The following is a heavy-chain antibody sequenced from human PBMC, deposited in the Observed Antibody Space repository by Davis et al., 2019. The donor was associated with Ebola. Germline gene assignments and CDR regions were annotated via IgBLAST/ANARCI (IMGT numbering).Heavy chain of an antibody. Sequence: MPSETLSLTCAVYGGSFSGYYWSWIRQPPGKGLEWIGEINHSGSTNYNPSLKSRVTISVDTSKNQFSLKLSSVTAADTAVYYCARGYSTFFDGVNWFDPWGQGTLVTVSS. CDR3: ARGYSTFFDGVNWFDP. D-gene: IGHD6-13*01. J-gene: IGHJ5*02. CDR2: INHSGST. V-gene: IGHV4-34*01. CDR1: GGSFSGYY.